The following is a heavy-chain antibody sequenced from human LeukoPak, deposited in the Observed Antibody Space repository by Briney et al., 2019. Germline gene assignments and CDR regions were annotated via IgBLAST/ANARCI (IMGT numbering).Heavy chain of an antibody. CDR1: GGSISSYY. Sequence: PSETLSLTCTVSGGSISSYYWSWIRQPPGKGLEWIGYIYYSGSTNYNPSLKSRVTISVDTSKNQFSLKLSSVTAADTAVYYCARHPYYYDSSGYSREFDPWGQGTLVTVSS. V-gene: IGHV4-59*08. CDR2: IYYSGST. CDR3: ARHPYYYDSSGYSREFDP. J-gene: IGHJ5*02. D-gene: IGHD3-22*01.